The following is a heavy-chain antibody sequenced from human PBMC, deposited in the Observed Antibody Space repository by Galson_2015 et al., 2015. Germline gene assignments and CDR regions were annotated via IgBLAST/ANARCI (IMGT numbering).Heavy chain of an antibody. CDR3: AKVHGSSISWYGFDY. V-gene: IGHV3-33*06. Sequence: SLRLSCAASGFTFSSYGMHWVRQAPGKGLEWVAVIWYDGSNKYYADSVKGRFTISRDNSKNTLYLQMNSLRAEDTAVYYCAKVHGSSISWYGFDYWGQGTLVTVSS. CDR2: IWYDGSNK. D-gene: IGHD6-13*01. CDR1: GFTFSSYG. J-gene: IGHJ4*02.